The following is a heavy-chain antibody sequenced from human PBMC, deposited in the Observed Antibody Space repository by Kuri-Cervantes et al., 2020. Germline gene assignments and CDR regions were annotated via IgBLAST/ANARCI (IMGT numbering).Heavy chain of an antibody. D-gene: IGHD2-15*01. V-gene: IGHV1-69*13. CDR2: IIPIFGTA. CDR1: GGTFSSYA. Sequence: SVKVSCKASGGTFSSYAISWVRQAPGQGLEWMGGIIPIFGTANYAQKFQGRVTITAGESTSTAYMELSSLRSEDTAVYYCARGYCSGGSCYSYYYYYYYMDVWGKGTTVTVSS. CDR3: ARGYCSGGSCYSYYYYYYYMDV. J-gene: IGHJ6*03.